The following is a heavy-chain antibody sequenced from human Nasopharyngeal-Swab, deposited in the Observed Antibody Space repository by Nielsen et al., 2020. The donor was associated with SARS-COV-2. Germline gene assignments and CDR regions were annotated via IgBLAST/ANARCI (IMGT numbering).Heavy chain of an antibody. J-gene: IGHJ5*02. D-gene: IGHD6-6*01. Sequence: ASVKVSCKVSGYTLTELSMHWVRQAPGKGLEWMGGFDPEDGETIYAQKFQGRVTMTEDTSTDTAYMELSSLRSEDTAVYYCARDSDFLGSSSRFDPWGQGTLVTVSS. CDR3: ARDSDFLGSSSRFDP. CDR2: FDPEDGET. CDR1: GYTLTELS. V-gene: IGHV1-24*01.